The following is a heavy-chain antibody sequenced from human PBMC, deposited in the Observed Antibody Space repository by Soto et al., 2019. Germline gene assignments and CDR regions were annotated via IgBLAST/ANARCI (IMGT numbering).Heavy chain of an antibody. CDR3: ARDHCSSTSCYLGWLEP. CDR2: IIAIFGTA. CDR1: GGTFGSYA. D-gene: IGHD2-2*01. J-gene: IGHJ5*02. Sequence: SVQVSRRASGGTFGSYAISCVRRAHGQGLEWMGGIIAIFGTANYAQKFQGRVTITADESTSTAYMELSSLRSEDTAVYYWARDHCSSTSCYLGWLEPWGQGTLVSDSA. V-gene: IGHV1-69*13.